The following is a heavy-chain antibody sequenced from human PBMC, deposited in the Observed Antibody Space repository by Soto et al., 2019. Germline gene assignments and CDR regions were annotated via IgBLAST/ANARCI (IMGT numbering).Heavy chain of an antibody. CDR2: ISSSSSYI. Sequence: GGSLRLSCAASGFTFSSYSMNWVRQAPGKGLEWVSSISSSSSYIYYADPVKGRFTISRDNAKNSLYLQMNSLRAEDTAVYYCARDSSIAVAGTLGYWGQGTLVTVSS. V-gene: IGHV3-21*01. J-gene: IGHJ4*02. CDR3: ARDSSIAVAGTLGY. CDR1: GFTFSSYS. D-gene: IGHD6-19*01.